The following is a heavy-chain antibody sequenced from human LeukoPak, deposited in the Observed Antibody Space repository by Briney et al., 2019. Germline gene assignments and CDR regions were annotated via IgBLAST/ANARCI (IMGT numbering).Heavy chain of an antibody. D-gene: IGHD2-15*01. CDR1: GGSFSGYY. CDR2: INHSGST. J-gene: IGHJ5*02. Sequence: SETLSLTCAVYGGSFSGYYWSWIRQPPGKGLEWIGEINHSGSTNYNPSLKSRVTISVDTSKNQFSLKLSSVTAADTAVYYCARGLKGYCSGGSCSWFDPWGQGTLVTVSP. CDR3: ARGLKGYCSGGSCSWFDP. V-gene: IGHV4-34*01.